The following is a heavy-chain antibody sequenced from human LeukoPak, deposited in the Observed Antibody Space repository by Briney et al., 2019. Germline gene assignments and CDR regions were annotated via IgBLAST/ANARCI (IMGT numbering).Heavy chain of an antibody. Sequence: SETLSLTCAVYGGSFSGYYWSWIRQPPGKGLEWIGEINHSGSTNYNPSLKSRVTISVDTSKNQFSLKLSSVTAADTAVYYCARERSSSPIDYWGQGTLVTVSS. CDR3: ARERSSSPIDY. V-gene: IGHV4-34*01. J-gene: IGHJ4*02. D-gene: IGHD6-6*01. CDR2: INHSGST. CDR1: GGSFSGYY.